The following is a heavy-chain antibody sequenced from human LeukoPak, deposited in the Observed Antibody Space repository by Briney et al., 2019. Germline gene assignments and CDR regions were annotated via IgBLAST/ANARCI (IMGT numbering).Heavy chain of an antibody. V-gene: IGHV1-18*01. CDR1: GYTFTSYG. CDR2: ISAYNGNT. J-gene: IGHJ6*02. D-gene: IGHD6-13*01. Sequence: ASVKVSCKASGYTFTSYGISWVRQAPGQGLEWMGWISAYNGNTNYAQMLQGRVTMTTDTSTSTAYMELRSLRSDDTAVYYCARDDFGHSSSWYYYYYGMDVWGQGTTVTVSS. CDR3: ARDDFGHSSSWYYYYYGMDV.